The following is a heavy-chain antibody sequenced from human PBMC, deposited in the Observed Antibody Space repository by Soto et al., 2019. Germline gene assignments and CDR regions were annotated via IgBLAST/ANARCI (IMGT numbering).Heavy chain of an antibody. D-gene: IGHD3-16*01. J-gene: IGHJ4*02. CDR1: GFSLDTWGVG. CDR2: IYWDDDK. V-gene: IGHV2-5*02. Sequence: QITLKESGPPLVRPTQTLTLTCTVSGFSLDTWGVGVGWIRQSPGKAPEWLALIYWDDDKRYSPSLKNRLTITKDTSKIQVVLTVTNMDPVDTVTYYCARALGSWGSYGFDHWGQGTLVTVSS. CDR3: ARALGSWGSYGFDH.